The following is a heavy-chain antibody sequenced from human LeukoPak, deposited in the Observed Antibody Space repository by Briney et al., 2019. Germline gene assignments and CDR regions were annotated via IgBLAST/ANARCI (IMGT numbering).Heavy chain of an antibody. Sequence: PSATLSLTCTLSAGSVSISSNYWGWIRQPPGKGLEWIGRIYYSGSTYYNPSLKSRSTISVDTSKNQFSLKLSSVTAADTAVYYCARHPLAGATAPNYFDDWGQGTLVTVSS. J-gene: IGHJ4*02. CDR3: ARHPLAGATAPNYFDD. V-gene: IGHV4-39*01. CDR1: AGSVSISSNY. D-gene: IGHD6-25*01. CDR2: IYYSGST.